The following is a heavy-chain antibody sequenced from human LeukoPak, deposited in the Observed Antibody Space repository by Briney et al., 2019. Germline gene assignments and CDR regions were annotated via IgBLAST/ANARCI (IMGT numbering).Heavy chain of an antibody. CDR2: IHYSGST. Sequence: SETLSLTCTVSDGSISSYYWSWIRQRPGKGLEWIGHIHYSGSTNYNPSLKSRVTISIDTSTNQFSLKLSSVTAADTAVYYCARHPRAYSGSNYFDSWGQGTVVTVSS. CDR3: ARHPRAYSGSNYFDS. CDR1: DGSISSYY. J-gene: IGHJ4*02. D-gene: IGHD1-26*01. V-gene: IGHV4-59*08.